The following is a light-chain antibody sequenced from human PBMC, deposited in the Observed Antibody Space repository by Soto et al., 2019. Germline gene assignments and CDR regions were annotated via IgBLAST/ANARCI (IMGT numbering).Light chain of an antibody. V-gene: IGKV2-28*01. CDR2: AGS. CDR3: MQAVQTPRT. CDR1: QSLLHSNGYNY. J-gene: IGKJ2*01. Sequence: DIVMTQSPLSLPVTPGEPASISCRSSQSLLHSNGYNYLDWYLQKPGQSPQLLIYAGSNRASGVPDRFSGSGSATDFTLKISRVEAEDVGTYYFMQAVQTPRTFGPGTKLELQ.